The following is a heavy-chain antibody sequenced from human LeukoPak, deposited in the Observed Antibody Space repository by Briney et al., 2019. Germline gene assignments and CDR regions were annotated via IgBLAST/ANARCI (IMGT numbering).Heavy chain of an antibody. V-gene: IGHV3-23*01. CDR1: GFTFSDYA. Sequence: PGESLRLSCAASGFTFSDYAMRWVRQAPGKGLEWVSAISGSGTRTFYADSVKGRFTNSRDNSKNTLYLQMSSLRAEDTAIYDCAKGISGYRSGTGGLIDYWGQGTLVTVSS. J-gene: IGHJ4*02. D-gene: IGHD3-22*01. CDR3: AKGISGYRSGTGGLIDY. CDR2: ISGSGTRT.